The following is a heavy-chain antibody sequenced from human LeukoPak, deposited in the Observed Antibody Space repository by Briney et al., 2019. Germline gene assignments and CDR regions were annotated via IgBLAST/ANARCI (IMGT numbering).Heavy chain of an antibody. CDR3: ARRGYSNFALDY. CDR1: GFTFSSYW. Sequence: GGSLRLSCAASGFTFSSYWMHWVRQAPGKGLVWVSRINTDGSSTNYADSVKGRSTISRDNAKNTLYLQMNSLRAEDTAVYYCARRGYSNFALDYWGQGTLVTVSS. CDR2: INTDGSST. D-gene: IGHD4-11*01. J-gene: IGHJ4*02. V-gene: IGHV3-74*01.